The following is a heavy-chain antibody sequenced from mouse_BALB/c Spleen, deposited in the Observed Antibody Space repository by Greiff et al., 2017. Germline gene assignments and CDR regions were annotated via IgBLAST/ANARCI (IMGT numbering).Heavy chain of an antibody. CDR3: ARSDNDFDY. Sequence: QVQLQQSGAELVRPGSSVKISCTASGYAFSSYWMNWVNQRPGQGLEWIGQIYPGDGDTNYTGKFKGKATLTADKSTSTVYMQLSSLTSEDSAVYYCARSDNDFDYWGQGTTVTVSA. J-gene: IGHJ2*01. D-gene: IGHD6-1*01. V-gene: IGHV1-80*01. CDR2: IYPGDGDT. CDR1: GYAFSSYW.